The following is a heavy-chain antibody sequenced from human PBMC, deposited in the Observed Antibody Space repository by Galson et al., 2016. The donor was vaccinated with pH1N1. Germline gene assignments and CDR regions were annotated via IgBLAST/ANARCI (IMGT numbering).Heavy chain of an antibody. CDR3: ARGGFGPREDGFDI. V-gene: IGHV3-30-3*01. CDR1: GFPFSSYA. Sequence: SLRLSCAASGFPFSSYAIHWVRQAPGKGLEWVAIISYDGSNKYYADSVKGRFTISRDNSKNTLYLQMNSLRAEDTAVYYCARGGFGPREDGFDIWGQGTMVTVSS. CDR2: ISYDGSNK. J-gene: IGHJ3*02. D-gene: IGHD3-10*01.